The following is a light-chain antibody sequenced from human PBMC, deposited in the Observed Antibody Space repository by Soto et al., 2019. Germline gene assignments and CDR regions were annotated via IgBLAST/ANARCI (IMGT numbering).Light chain of an antibody. CDR2: GAS. V-gene: IGKV3-20*01. Sequence: EIVLTQSPGTLSLSPGERATLSCRASQSVSTSYLAWYQQKLGQAPRLLIYGASSRATGIPDRFSGSGSGTDFTLTISRLEPEDFATYYCQQYNSYWTFGQGTKV. J-gene: IGKJ1*01. CDR1: QSVSTSY. CDR3: QQYNSYWT.